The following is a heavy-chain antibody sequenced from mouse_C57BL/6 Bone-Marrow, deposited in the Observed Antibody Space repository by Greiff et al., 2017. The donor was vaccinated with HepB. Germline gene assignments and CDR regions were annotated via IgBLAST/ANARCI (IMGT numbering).Heavy chain of an antibody. CDR1: GYTFTSYG. D-gene: IGHD1-1*01. CDR3: ASEITTVVATNFDY. V-gene: IGHV1-81*01. Sequence: VMLVESGAELARPGASVKLSCKASGYTFTSYGISWVKQRTGQGLEWIGEIYPRSGNTYYNEKFKGKATLTADKSSSTAYMELHSLTSEDSAVYFCASEITTVVATNFDYWGQGTTLTVSS. J-gene: IGHJ2*01. CDR2: IYPRSGNT.